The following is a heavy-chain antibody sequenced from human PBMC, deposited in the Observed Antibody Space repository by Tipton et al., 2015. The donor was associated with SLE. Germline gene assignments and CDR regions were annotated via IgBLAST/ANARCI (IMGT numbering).Heavy chain of an antibody. CDR3: ARDTDHDSGGTTFDC. CDR2: ISSSGSTI. V-gene: IGHV3-11*04. J-gene: IGHJ4*02. D-gene: IGHD3-22*01. Sequence: QLVQSGGGVVQPGGSLRLSCAVSGFSFSNYYFSWIRQAPGKGLEWVSYISSSGSTIYYADSVKGRFTISRDNAKNSLYLQMDSLRVDDTAVYYCARDTDHDSGGTTFDCWGQGTLVTVSS. CDR1: GFSFSNYY.